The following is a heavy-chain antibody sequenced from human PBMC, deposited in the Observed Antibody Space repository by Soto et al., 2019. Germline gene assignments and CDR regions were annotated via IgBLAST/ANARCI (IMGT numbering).Heavy chain of an antibody. D-gene: IGHD3-3*01. V-gene: IGHV1-46*01. CDR2: INPGSGAA. Sequence: QVQLVQSGAEVKKPGASVKIPCTASGYTVTTHYMHWVRQAPGRGLEWMGAINPGSGAAKYTQTFQARVTMTRDTSTNAVYMEMSALRSEDTAVFYCARGGEVGVAGSAAFEMWGQGTMVTVSS. J-gene: IGHJ3*02. CDR3: ARGGEVGVAGSAAFEM. CDR1: GYTVTTHY.